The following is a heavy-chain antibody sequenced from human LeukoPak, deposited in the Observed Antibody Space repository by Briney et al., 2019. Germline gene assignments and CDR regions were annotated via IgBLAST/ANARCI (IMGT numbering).Heavy chain of an antibody. Sequence: PSETLSLTCTVSGGSISSGGYYWSWIRQHPGKGLEWIGYIYYSGSTYYNPSLKSRVTISVDTSKNQLSLKLSSVTAADTAVYYCARGDTSAGPYDSSGNPPDYWGQGTLVTVSS. CDR1: GGSISSGGYY. J-gene: IGHJ4*02. CDR3: ARGDTSAGPYDSSGNPPDY. D-gene: IGHD3-22*01. CDR2: IYYSGST. V-gene: IGHV4-31*03.